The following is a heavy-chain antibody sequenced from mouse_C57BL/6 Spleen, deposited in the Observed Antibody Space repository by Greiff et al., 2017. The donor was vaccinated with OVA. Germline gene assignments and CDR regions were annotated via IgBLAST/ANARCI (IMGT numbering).Heavy chain of an antibody. CDR1: GYTFTSYW. Sequence: QVHVKQPGAELVKPGASVKMSCKASGYTFTSYWITWVKQRPGQGLEWIGDIYPGSGSTNYNEKFKSKATLTVDTSSSTAYMQLSSLTSEDSAVYYCARANWERAAYWGQGTLVTVSA. J-gene: IGHJ3*01. CDR2: IYPGSGST. CDR3: ARANWERAAY. D-gene: IGHD4-1*01. V-gene: IGHV1-55*01.